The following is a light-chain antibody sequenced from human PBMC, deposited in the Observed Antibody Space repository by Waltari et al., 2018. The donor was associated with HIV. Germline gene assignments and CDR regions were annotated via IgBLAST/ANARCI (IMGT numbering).Light chain of an antibody. CDR1: TGPVTRDNY. Sequence: QAVVPQEPSLTVSPGGTVTLTCGPSTGPVTRDNYPYWFQQTPGQPPRTLIYDTSNKHSWTPARFSGSLLGGKAALTLSGAQPEDEAEYYCLLSYGGARVFGGGTKLTVL. V-gene: IGLV7-46*01. CDR3: LLSYGGARV. J-gene: IGLJ2*01. CDR2: DTS.